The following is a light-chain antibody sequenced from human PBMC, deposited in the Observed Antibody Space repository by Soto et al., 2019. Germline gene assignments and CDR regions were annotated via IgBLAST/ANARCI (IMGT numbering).Light chain of an antibody. CDR3: AAWDTSLSGGV. Sequence: QSVLTQPPSVSAAPGQTVTISCSGSSSNIGSDFVSWYQQLPGTAPQLLIYENNKRPSGIPDRFSGSKSATSATLGITGLQPGDEADYYCAAWDTSLSGGVFGGGTKLTVL. CDR2: ENN. V-gene: IGLV1-51*02. J-gene: IGLJ3*02. CDR1: SSNIGSDF.